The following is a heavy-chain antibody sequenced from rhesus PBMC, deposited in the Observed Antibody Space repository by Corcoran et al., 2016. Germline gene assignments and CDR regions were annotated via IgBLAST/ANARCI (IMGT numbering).Heavy chain of an antibody. CDR3: VRRSGSYDFDY. D-gene: IGHD3-16*01. J-gene: IGHJ4*01. CDR2: IYGSGGTT. CDR1: GGPIRRGHW. V-gene: IGHV4-93*02. Sequence: QVQLQESGPPVVKPSETLSLTCPVSGGPIRRGHWWSWIRPSPGKGLEWIGGIYGSGGTTEYIPSLKSRVTFSIDTSRNQFSLKLRSVTAADTAVYYCVRRSGSYDFDYWGQGVLVTVSS.